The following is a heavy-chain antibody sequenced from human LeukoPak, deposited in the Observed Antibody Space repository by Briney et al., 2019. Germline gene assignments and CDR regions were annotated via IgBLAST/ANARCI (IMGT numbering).Heavy chain of an antibody. D-gene: IGHD6-19*01. CDR2: IRSKANSYAT. J-gene: IGHJ5*02. Sequence: GGSLRLSCAASGFTFSGSAMHWVRQASGKGLEWVGRIRSKANSYATAYAASVKGRFTISGDDSKNTAYLQMNSLKTEDTAVYYCTSRYSSGLNWFDPWGQGTLVTVSS. CDR3: TSRYSSGLNWFDP. CDR1: GFTFSGSA. V-gene: IGHV3-73*01.